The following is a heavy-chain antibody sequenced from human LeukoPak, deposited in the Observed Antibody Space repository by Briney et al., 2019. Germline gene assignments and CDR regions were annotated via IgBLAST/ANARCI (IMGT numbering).Heavy chain of an antibody. Sequence: SETLSLTCAAYGGSFSGYYWSWIRQPPGKGLEWIGEINHSGSTNYNPSLKSRVTISVDTSKNQFSLKLGSVTAADTAVYYCARAPPVAYGSGSYPDYWGQGTLVTVSS. CDR1: GGSFSGYY. D-gene: IGHD3-10*01. J-gene: IGHJ4*02. CDR3: ARAPPVAYGSGSYPDY. V-gene: IGHV4-34*01. CDR2: INHSGST.